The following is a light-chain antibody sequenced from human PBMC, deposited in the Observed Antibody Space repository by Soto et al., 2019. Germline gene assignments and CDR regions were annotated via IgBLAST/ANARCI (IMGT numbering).Light chain of an antibody. Sequence: QSVLTQPASVSGSPGQSITISCTGTSSDVGGYNYVSWYQQHPGKAPKLMIYDVSNRPSGVSNRFSGSKSGNTASLTMSGLQAEDEGDYYCRSYTSSSSLWVFGTGTMASVL. CDR1: SSDVGGYNY. V-gene: IGLV2-14*01. CDR3: RSYTSSSSLWV. CDR2: DVS. J-gene: IGLJ1*01.